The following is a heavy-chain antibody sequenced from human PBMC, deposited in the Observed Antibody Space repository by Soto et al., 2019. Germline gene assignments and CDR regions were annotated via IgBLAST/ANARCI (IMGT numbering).Heavy chain of an antibody. CDR1: GGTFSSYT. Sequence: QVQLVQSGAEVKKPASSVKVSCKASGGTFSSYTISWVRQAPGQGLEWMGRIIPILGIANYAQKFQGRVTITADKSTSTAYMELSSLRSEDTAVYSCARLRYCSSTSCYVLDYWGQGTLVTVSS. D-gene: IGHD2-2*01. CDR2: IIPILGIA. J-gene: IGHJ4*02. V-gene: IGHV1-69*02. CDR3: ARLRYCSSTSCYVLDY.